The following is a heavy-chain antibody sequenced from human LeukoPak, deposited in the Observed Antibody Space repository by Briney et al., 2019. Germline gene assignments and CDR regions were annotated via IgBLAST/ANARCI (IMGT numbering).Heavy chain of an antibody. CDR1: GGTFSSYA. Sequence: SVKVSCKASGGTFSSYAISWVRQAPGQGLEWMGGIIPIFGTANYAQKFQGRVTITADESTSTAYMELSSLRSEDTAVYYCAARPPIFGVVSEFDYWGQGTLVTVSS. D-gene: IGHD3-3*01. J-gene: IGHJ4*02. CDR3: AARPPIFGVVSEFDY. V-gene: IGHV1-69*13. CDR2: IIPIFGTA.